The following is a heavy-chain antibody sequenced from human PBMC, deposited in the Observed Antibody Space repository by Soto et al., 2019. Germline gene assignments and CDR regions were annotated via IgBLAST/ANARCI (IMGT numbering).Heavy chain of an antibody. D-gene: IGHD1-26*01. CDR3: ARDKVQWAGPGEPNWFDP. CDR1: GFTFSSYA. V-gene: IGHV3-30-3*01. Sequence: GGSLRLSCAASGFTFSSYAMHWVRQAPGKGLEWVAVISYDGSNKYYADSVKGRFTISRDNSKNTLYLQMNSLRSEDTAVYYCARDKVQWAGPGEPNWFDPWGQGTMVTVSS. CDR2: ISYDGSNK. J-gene: IGHJ5*02.